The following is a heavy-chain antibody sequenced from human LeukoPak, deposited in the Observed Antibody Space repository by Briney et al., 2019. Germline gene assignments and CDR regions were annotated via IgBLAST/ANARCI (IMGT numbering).Heavy chain of an antibody. J-gene: IGHJ4*02. CDR3: ARVAQGGSYFDY. V-gene: IGHV1-69*06. CDR1: GGTFSSYA. CDR2: IIPIFGTA. D-gene: IGHD3-16*01. Sequence: ASVKVSCKASGGTFSSYAISWVRQAPGQGLEWMGGIIPIFGTANYAQKFQGRVTITADKSTSTAYMELSSLRSEDTAVYYCARVAQGGSYFDYWGQGTWSPSPQ.